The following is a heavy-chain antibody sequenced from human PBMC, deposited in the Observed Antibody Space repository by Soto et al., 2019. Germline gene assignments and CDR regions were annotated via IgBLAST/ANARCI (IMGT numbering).Heavy chain of an antibody. J-gene: IGHJ4*02. Sequence: QVQLVQSGAEVKKPGASVKVSCKASGYTFSTYDINWVRQATGQGLEWMGWMDPSSGNTGYAQTFQGRVTMTQNTAVNTAYMELSSLRSEDTAVYYCAKVSRRGSAIDFDYWGQGTLVTVSS. CDR3: AKVSRRGSAIDFDY. D-gene: IGHD3-10*01. CDR1: GYTFSTYD. V-gene: IGHV1-8*01. CDR2: MDPSSGNT.